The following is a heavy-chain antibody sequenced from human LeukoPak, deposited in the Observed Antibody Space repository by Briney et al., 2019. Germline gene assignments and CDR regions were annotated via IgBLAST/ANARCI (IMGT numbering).Heavy chain of an antibody. V-gene: IGHV3-30-3*01. Sequence: PGGSLRLSCAASGFTFSSYAMHWVRQAPGKGLEWVAVISYDGSNKYYADSVKGRFTISRDNSKNTLYLQMNSLRAEDTAVYYCARAPITMIVVYGGFDYWGQGTLVTVSS. D-gene: IGHD3-22*01. CDR1: GFTFSSYA. J-gene: IGHJ4*02. CDR2: ISYDGSNK. CDR3: ARAPITMIVVYGGFDY.